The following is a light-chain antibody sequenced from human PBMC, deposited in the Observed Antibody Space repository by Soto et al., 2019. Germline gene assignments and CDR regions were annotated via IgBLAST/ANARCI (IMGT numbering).Light chain of an antibody. V-gene: IGKV1-5*03. Sequence: DIQMTQSPSTLSGSVGDRVIITCRASQTISSWLAWYQQKPGKAPKLLIYKASTLKGGVPSRFSGSGSGTEFTLTISSLQPDDFATYYCQHYNSYSEAFGQGTKVELK. J-gene: IGKJ1*01. CDR3: QHYNSYSEA. CDR2: KAS. CDR1: QTISSW.